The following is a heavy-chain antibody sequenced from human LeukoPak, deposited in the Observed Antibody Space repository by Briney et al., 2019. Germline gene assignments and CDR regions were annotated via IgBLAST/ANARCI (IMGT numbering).Heavy chain of an antibody. CDR1: GGSISSGDYY. V-gene: IGHV4-30-4*01. CDR3: ARGYYGSGSFDY. CDR2: INHSGST. J-gene: IGHJ4*02. D-gene: IGHD3-10*01. Sequence: SQTLSLTCTVSGGSISSGDYYWSWIRQPPGKGLEWIGEINHSGSTNYNPSLKSRVTISVDTSKNQFSLKLSSVTAADTAVYYCARGYYGSGSFDYWGQGTLVTVSS.